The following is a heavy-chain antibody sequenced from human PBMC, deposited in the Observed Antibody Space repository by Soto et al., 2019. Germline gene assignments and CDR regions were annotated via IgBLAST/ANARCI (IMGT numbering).Heavy chain of an antibody. CDR1: GFTFSSYA. V-gene: IGHV3-23*01. CDR3: AKDSYSAGLNWFDP. J-gene: IGHJ5*02. CDR2: ISGSGGST. D-gene: IGHD6-13*01. Sequence: AGGSLRLSCAASGFTFSSYAMSWVRQAPGKGLEWVSTISGSGGSTYYADSVKGRFTISSDNSKNTLYLQMNSLRAEDTAVYYCAKDSYSAGLNWFDPWGQGTLVTVSS.